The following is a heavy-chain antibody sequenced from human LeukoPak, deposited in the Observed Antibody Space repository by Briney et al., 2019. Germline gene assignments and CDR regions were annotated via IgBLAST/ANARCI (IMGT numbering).Heavy chain of an antibody. Sequence: SETLSLTCTVSLGSITSYYWSWIRQPPGKGLEWIGYIYYTGSTNYNPSLKSRVTISVDTSKNQFSLKLSSVTAADTAVYYCARGGRVPSNFDYWGQGTLVTVSS. CDR2: IYYTGST. V-gene: IGHV4-59*01. CDR1: LGSITSYY. CDR3: ARGGRVPSNFDY. J-gene: IGHJ4*02.